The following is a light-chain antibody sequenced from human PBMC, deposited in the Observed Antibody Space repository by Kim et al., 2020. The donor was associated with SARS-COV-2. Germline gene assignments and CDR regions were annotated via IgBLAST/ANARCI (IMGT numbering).Light chain of an antibody. CDR1: SSDVGNYNY. CDR3: SSYAGSNNWV. V-gene: IGLV2-8*01. CDR2: DVT. Sequence: QSALTQPPSASGSPGQSVTISCTGTSSDVGNYNYVSWYQRHPGKAPKLMIYDVTERHSGVPDRFSGSKSGNTASLTVSGLQAEDEADYYCSSYAGSNNWVFGGGTKVTVL. J-gene: IGLJ3*02.